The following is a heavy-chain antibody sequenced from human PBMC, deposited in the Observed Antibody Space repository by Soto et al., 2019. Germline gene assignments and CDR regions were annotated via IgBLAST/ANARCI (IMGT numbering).Heavy chain of an antibody. CDR2: IYHSGST. Sequence: QVQLQESGPGLVKPSGTLSLTCAVSSGSISSSNWWSWVRQPPGKGLEWIGEIYHSGSTNYNPSPKSRVTISVDKSKNQFSLKLSSVTAADTAVYYCARVGVIAAAGTVVQAFDIWGQGTMVTVSS. J-gene: IGHJ3*02. D-gene: IGHD6-13*01. CDR1: SGSISSSNW. CDR3: ARVGVIAAAGTVVQAFDI. V-gene: IGHV4-4*02.